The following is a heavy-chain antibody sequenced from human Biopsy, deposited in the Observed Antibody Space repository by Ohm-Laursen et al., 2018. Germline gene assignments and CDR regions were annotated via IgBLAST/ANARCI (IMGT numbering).Heavy chain of an antibody. CDR2: INHSGRN. J-gene: IGHJ6*02. V-gene: IGHV4-34*01. D-gene: IGHD3-22*01. Sequence: SETLSLTCAGYGESFNGYYWSWIRQTPGKGLEWIGEINHSGRNNYNPSLKSRVTISVNTSKTQFFLKERSVTAADTAVYYCVRGVDYYDPYHYYALDVWGQGTTVTVSS. CDR3: VRGVDYYDPYHYYALDV. CDR1: GESFNGYY.